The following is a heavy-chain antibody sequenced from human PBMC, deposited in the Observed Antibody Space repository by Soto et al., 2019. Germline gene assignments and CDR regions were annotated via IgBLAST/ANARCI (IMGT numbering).Heavy chain of an antibody. CDR3: AGVRGPYCGGECYPPTPNWFDP. J-gene: IGHJ5*02. Sequence: QLQLQESGSGLVKPSQTLSLTCAVSGGSISSGGYSWSWIRQPPGKGLEWIGYIYHSGSTYYNPSLESRVTISVDRSKNHFYLKLSSVTDADSAVYYCAGVRGPYCGGECYPPTPNWFDPWGQGTLVTVSS. V-gene: IGHV4-30-2*01. CDR1: GGSISSGGYS. D-gene: IGHD2-21*01. CDR2: IYHSGST.